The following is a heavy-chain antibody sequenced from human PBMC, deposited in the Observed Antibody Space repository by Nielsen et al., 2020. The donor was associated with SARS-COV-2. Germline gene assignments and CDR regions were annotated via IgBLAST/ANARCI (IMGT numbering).Heavy chain of an antibody. D-gene: IGHD5-24*01. CDR3: ARGGYNIYDFDF. CDR2: IFYRGNT. CDR1: GGSISTGSHY. Sequence: SETLSLTCIVSGGSISTGSHYWSWIRQPPGKGLEWIGYIFYRGNTNYKPSLKSRVTISVDTSKNQFSLNLSSVTAADTAIYYCARGGYNIYDFDFWGRGTLVTVSS. V-gene: IGHV4-61*01. J-gene: IGHJ4*02.